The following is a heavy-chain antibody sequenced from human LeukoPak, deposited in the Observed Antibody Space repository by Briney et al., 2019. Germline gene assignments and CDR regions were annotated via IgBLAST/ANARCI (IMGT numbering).Heavy chain of an antibody. J-gene: IGHJ3*01. CDR2: IIPIFGTA. D-gene: IGHD3-22*01. CDR1: GGTFSSYA. Sequence: ASVKVSCKASGGTFSSYAISWVRQAPGQGLEWMGGIIPIFGTANYAQKFQGRVTITADKSTSTAYMELSSLRSEGTAVYYCAREDYDSSGLRFWGQGTMVTVSS. V-gene: IGHV1-69*06. CDR3: AREDYDSSGLRF.